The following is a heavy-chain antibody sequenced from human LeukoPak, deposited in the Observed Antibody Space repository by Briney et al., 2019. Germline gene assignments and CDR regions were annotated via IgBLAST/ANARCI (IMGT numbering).Heavy chain of an antibody. D-gene: IGHD2-15*01. V-gene: IGHV1-2*02. CDR1: GYTFTDYF. CDR2: INPNSGGT. J-gene: IGHJ4*02. CDR3: ARHDCGGGNCYFLDY. Sequence: LWASVKVSCKASGYTFTDYFMHWVRQAPGQGLEWLGWINPNSGGTDYAQKFQGRVTMTRDTSISTAYMELSRLRSDDTAVYYCARHDCGGGNCYFLDYWGQGTLVTVSS.